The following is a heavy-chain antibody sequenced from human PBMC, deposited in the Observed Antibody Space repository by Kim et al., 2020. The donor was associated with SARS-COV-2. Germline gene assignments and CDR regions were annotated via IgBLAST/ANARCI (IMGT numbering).Heavy chain of an antibody. D-gene: IGHD5-18*01. CDR2: IDPSGTT. CDR3: VYRGRGYRSFFDY. J-gene: IGHJ4*02. CDR1: GGSFSGYY. Sequence: SETLSLTCAVSGGSFSGYYWRWVRQAPGKGLEWMGEIDPSGTTNYNPSLESRVAISGDTSQDQFFLRLSSLTAADTATYYCVYRGRGYRSFFDYWGQGTLVTVSS. V-gene: IGHV4-34*01.